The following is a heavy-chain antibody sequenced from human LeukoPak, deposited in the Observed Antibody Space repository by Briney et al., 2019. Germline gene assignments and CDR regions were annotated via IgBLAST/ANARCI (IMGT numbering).Heavy chain of an antibody. CDR1: GYTFTSYD. Sequence: GASVKVSCKASGYTFTSYDISWVRQAPGQGLEWMGGISAYNGYTNYAEKVQGRVTMTTDTSTSTAYMELRSLRSDDTAVYYCARAGRGYDYFDYWGRGTLVTVSS. CDR3: ARAGRGYDYFDY. D-gene: IGHD5-18*01. CDR2: ISAYNGYT. J-gene: IGHJ4*02. V-gene: IGHV1-18*01.